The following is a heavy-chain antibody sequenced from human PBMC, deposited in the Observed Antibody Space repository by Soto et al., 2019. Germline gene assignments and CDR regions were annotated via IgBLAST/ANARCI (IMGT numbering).Heavy chain of an antibody. CDR1: GFSFNTYA. Sequence: EVQLLESGGGLVQPGGSLRLSCAASGFSFNTYAMSWVRQARGKGPEWVSTVSASGGSTYSADSVKGRFTISRDNSKNTVHLQMNSLRAEDTAVYYCAKTMGDGSGGSCYGAYSMDVWGQGITVTVSS. CDR2: VSASGGST. V-gene: IGHV3-23*01. D-gene: IGHD2-15*01. CDR3: AKTMGDGSGGSCYGAYSMDV. J-gene: IGHJ6*02.